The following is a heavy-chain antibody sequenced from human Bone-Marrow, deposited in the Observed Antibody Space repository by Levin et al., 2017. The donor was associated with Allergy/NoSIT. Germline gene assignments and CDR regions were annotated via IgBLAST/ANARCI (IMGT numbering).Heavy chain of an antibody. J-gene: IGHJ4*02. V-gene: IGHV4-39*01. D-gene: IGHD3-10*01. CDR2: IYYSGVT. Sequence: SETLSLTCTVSGVSISSSRYQWGWIRQPPGEGLEWIGTIYYSGVTYYNTSLKSRVTISVDTSKNQFSLRLSSVTATATAVYYCARHVPRGGVVTSGWGMPFDCWGQGTLVTVSS. CDR1: GVSISSSRYQ. CDR3: ARHVPRGGVVTSGWGMPFDC.